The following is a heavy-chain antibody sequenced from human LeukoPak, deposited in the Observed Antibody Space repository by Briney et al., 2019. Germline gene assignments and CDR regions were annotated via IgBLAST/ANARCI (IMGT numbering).Heavy chain of an antibody. D-gene: IGHD5-18*01. CDR2: IYYSGST. CDR3: AREGLEYSYGYDY. Sequence: SETLSLTCTVSGGSISSGSYYWSWIRQPPGKGLEWIGYIYYSGSTNYNPSLKSRVTISVDTSKNQFSPKLSSVTAADTAVYYCAREGLEYSYGYDYWGQGTLVTVSS. CDR1: GGSISSGSYY. V-gene: IGHV4-61*01. J-gene: IGHJ4*02.